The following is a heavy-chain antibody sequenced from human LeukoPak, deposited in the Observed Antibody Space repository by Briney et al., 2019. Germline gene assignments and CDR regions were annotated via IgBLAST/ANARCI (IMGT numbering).Heavy chain of an antibody. V-gene: IGHV1-46*01. Sequence: ASVKVSCKASGYTFSSYYVHWVRQAPGQGLEWMGMIIPSDGFTSYAQKFQGRVTMTRDMSTSTVYMELSSLRAEDTAVYYCARDRYYVLDYWGQGILVTVSS. CDR2: IIPSDGFT. CDR1: GYTFSSYY. D-gene: IGHD3-10*02. CDR3: ARDRYYVLDY. J-gene: IGHJ4*02.